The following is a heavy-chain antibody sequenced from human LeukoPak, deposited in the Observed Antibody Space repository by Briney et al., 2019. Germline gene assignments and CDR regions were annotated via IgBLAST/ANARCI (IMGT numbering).Heavy chain of an antibody. CDR3: VRPYQKQLVTEFDS. CDR1: GYTFTSYY. CDR2: INTNSGGT. D-gene: IGHD5-18*01. Sequence: ASVKVSCKASGYTFTSYYMHWVRQAPGQGLEWMRWINTNSGGTNYAQKFQGRVTMTRDTSMSTAYMELSRLTSDDTAVYFCVRPYQKQLVTEFDSWGQGTLVTVSS. J-gene: IGHJ4*02. V-gene: IGHV1-2*02.